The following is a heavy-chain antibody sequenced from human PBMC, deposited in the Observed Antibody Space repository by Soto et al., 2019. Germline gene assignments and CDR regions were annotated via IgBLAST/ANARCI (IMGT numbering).Heavy chain of an antibody. Sequence: PWETLSLTCAVSAYSISSSYYWGGIRQPPGKGLEWIGSIYHSGSTYYNPSLKSRVTISVDTSKNQFSLKLSSVTAADTAVYYCATIPMYDPINYWGQGTLVTVSS. CDR1: AYSISSSYY. CDR2: IYHSGST. V-gene: IGHV4-38-2*01. J-gene: IGHJ4*02. D-gene: IGHD2-21*01. CDR3: ATIPMYDPINY.